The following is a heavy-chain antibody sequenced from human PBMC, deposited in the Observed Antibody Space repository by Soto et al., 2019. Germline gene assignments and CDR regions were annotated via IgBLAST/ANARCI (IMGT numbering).Heavy chain of an antibody. CDR3: AHSRCGGDCLQSYPSHYYYGMDV. V-gene: IGHV2-5*02. J-gene: IGHJ6*02. CDR2: IYWDDDK. CDR1: GFSLSTSGVS. Sequence: QITLKESGPTLVKPTQTLTLTCTFSGFSLSTSGVSVGWIRQPPGKALEWLALIYWDDDKRYSPSLKSRLTITKATSKNQVVLRMTTMDPVDTATYYCAHSRCGGDCLQSYPSHYYYGMDVWGQGTTVTVSS. D-gene: IGHD2-21*02.